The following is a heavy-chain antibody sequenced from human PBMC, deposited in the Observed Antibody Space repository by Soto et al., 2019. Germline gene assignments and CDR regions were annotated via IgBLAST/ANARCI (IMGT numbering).Heavy chain of an antibody. CDR3: ARSLACSGGSCYSASDNWFDP. J-gene: IGHJ5*02. CDR1: GGSISSGGYY. D-gene: IGHD2-15*01. V-gene: IGHV4-31*03. CDR2: IYYSGST. Sequence: SEILSLTCTVSGGSISSGGYYWSWIRQHPGKGLEWIGYIYYSGSTYYNPSLKSRVTISVDTSKNQFSLKLSSVTAADTAVYYCARSLACSGGSCYSASDNWFDPWGQGTLVTVSS.